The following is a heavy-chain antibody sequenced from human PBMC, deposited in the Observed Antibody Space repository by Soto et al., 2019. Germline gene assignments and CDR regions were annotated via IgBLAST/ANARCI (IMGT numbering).Heavy chain of an antibody. V-gene: IGHV3-23*01. D-gene: IGHD3-22*01. CDR2: ISAGAVAT. CDR3: AKGRESSGSYRPFDY. J-gene: IGHJ4*02. Sequence: LRLSCAASGFTFSSYAMSWVRQAPGKGLEWVSAISAGAVATNYADSVKGRFTISRDNSKNTLYLQMNSLRAEDTAVYYCAKGRESSGSYRPFDYWGQGALVTVSS. CDR1: GFTFSSYA.